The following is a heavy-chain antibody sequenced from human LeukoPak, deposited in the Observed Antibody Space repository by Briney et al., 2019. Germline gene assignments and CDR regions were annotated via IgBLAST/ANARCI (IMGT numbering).Heavy chain of an antibody. CDR3: AKDPVSSIAGHYYFDY. J-gene: IGHJ4*02. CDR1: GFTFSSSA. Sequence: SGGSLRLSCAASGFTFSSSAVSWVRQAPGKGLEWVAFIRYDGSNKYYADSVKGRFTISRDNSKNTLYLQMNSLRAEDTAVYYCAKDPVSSIAGHYYFDYWGQGTLVTVSS. V-gene: IGHV3-30*02. D-gene: IGHD6-6*01. CDR2: IRYDGSNK.